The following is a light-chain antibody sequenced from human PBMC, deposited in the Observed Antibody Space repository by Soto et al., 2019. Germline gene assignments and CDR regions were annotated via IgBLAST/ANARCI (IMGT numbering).Light chain of an antibody. Sequence: DIQMTQSPSTLSASVGDRVTITCRASQSISSWLAWYQQKPGKAPKLLIYKASSLESGVPSRFSGSGSGTEFTLTISCLQPDDFATYYCQQYTSYSWTFGSGAKVEIK. J-gene: IGKJ1*01. CDR3: QQYTSYSWT. CDR2: KAS. CDR1: QSISSW. V-gene: IGKV1-5*03.